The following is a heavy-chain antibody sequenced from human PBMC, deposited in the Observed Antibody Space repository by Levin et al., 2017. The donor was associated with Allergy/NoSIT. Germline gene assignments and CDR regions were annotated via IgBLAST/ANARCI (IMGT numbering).Heavy chain of an antibody. D-gene: IGHD2/OR15-2a*01. J-gene: IGHJ5*02. CDR1: GDSISSGGYY. Sequence: SETLSLTCSVSGDSISSGGYYWSWIRQRPGKGLEWVGYIYYSGRAYYSASLQSRVTISIETSKNHFSLELNSVTAADTAVYYCARVDSTTIGNWFDPWGQGTLVTVSS. CDR3: ARVDSTTIGNWFDP. V-gene: IGHV4-31*03. CDR2: IYYSGRA.